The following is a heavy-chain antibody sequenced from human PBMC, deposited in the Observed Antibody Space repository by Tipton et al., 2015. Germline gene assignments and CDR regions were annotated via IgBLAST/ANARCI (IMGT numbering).Heavy chain of an antibody. CDR1: GDSINRYY. V-gene: IGHV4-59*01. CDR3: ARARGRHGGLFDS. CDR2: IYYTGST. Sequence: TLSLTCSVSGDSINRYYWSWIRQPPGKGLECIGYIYYTGSTHYNPSLKSRATISVDTSKSQFFLKLSSVTAADTAVYYCARARGRHGGLFDSWGQGILVTVSS. D-gene: IGHD4-23*01. J-gene: IGHJ4*02.